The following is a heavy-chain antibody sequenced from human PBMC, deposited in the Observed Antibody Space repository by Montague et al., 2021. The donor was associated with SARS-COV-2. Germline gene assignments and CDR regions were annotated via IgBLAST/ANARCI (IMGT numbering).Heavy chain of an antibody. CDR3: ARGGGYSYWGIDY. CDR2: VNHSGST. CDR1: GGSFSGYC. D-gene: IGHD5-18*01. Sequence: SETLSLTCAVYGGSFSGYCWSWIRQPPGKGPEWVGEVNHSGSTNYNPSLKSLVTISVDTSKNQCSLKLSFVTAADTAVYYCARGGGYSYWGIDYWGQGTLVTVSS. V-gene: IGHV4-34*01. J-gene: IGHJ4*02.